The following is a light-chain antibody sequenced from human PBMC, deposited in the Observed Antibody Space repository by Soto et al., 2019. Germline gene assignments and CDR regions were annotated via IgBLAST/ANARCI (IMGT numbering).Light chain of an antibody. CDR1: QDISSW. Sequence: DIQMTHSPSSVSSSVVDRVTITCRASQDISSWLAWYQQKPGKAPKLLIYAASSLQSGVPSRFSGSGSGTDFTLTISSLQPEDFATYYCQQSYSTWTFGQGTKVDIK. V-gene: IGKV1-12*01. J-gene: IGKJ1*01. CDR2: AAS. CDR3: QQSYSTWT.